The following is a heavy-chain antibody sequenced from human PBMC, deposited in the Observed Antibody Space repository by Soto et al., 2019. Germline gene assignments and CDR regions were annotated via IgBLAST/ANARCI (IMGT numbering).Heavy chain of an antibody. D-gene: IGHD2-15*01. CDR2: IYYSGST. Sequence: SETLSLTCTVSGGSISSYYWGWIRQPPGKGLEWIGSIYYSGSTYYNPSLKSRVTISVDTSKNQFSLKLSSVTAADTAVYYCARRIYYYYGMDVWGQGTTVTVSS. CDR3: ARRIYYYYGMDV. V-gene: IGHV4-39*01. J-gene: IGHJ6*02. CDR1: GGSISSYY.